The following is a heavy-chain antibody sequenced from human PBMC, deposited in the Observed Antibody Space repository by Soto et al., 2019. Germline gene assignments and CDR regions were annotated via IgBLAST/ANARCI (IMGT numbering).Heavy chain of an antibody. CDR1: GGTFNNYA. V-gene: IGHV1-69*12. J-gene: IGHJ6*02. CDR3: ARAYSVSSYYYSMDV. CDR2: IIPIFGSA. D-gene: IGHD1-26*01. Sequence: QVQLVQSGAEVKKPGSSVKVSCKAYGGTFNNYAISWVRQAPGQGLEWIGGIIPIFGSANYAQKLQGRVKITADESTRTAYMELSSLRSEDTAVYYCARAYSVSSYYYSMDVWGQGTTVTVSS.